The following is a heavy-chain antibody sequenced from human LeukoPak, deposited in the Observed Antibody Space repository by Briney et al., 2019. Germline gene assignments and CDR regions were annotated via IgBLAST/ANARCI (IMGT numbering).Heavy chain of an antibody. CDR3: ARLRAYTGYHYAYDY. V-gene: IGHV1-2*05. CDR1: GYTFTGYY. D-gene: IGHD5-12*01. J-gene: IGHJ4*02. CDR2: INPNSGGT. Sequence: ASVKVSCKASGYTFTGYYIHWVRQAPGQGLEWMGRINPNSGGTNYAQKFQGRVTMTRDTSISTAYMELSRLRSDDTVLYYCARLRAYTGYHYAYDYWGQGTLVTVSS.